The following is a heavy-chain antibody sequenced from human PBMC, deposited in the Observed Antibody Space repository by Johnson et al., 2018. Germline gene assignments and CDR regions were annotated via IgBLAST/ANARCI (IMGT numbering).Heavy chain of an antibody. V-gene: IGHV3-9*01. D-gene: IGHD6-13*01. Sequence: VQLVESGGGLVQPGRSLRLSCAAFGFTFDDYAMHWVRQPPGKGLEWVSGSSCNSGSIGDADYVKGRFTLSRDNAKNSLYLQMNSLRAEDTALYYCAKGIPIAVADTGYFDLWGRGTLVTVSS. CDR2: SSCNSGSI. CDR3: AKGIPIAVADTGYFDL. CDR1: GFTFDDYA. J-gene: IGHJ2*01.